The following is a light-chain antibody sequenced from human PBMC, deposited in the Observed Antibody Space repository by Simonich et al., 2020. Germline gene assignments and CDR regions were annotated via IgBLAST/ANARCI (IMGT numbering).Light chain of an antibody. V-gene: IGLV2-23*02. J-gene: IGLJ2*01. CDR1: SSDVGGYNY. CDR3: CSYAGSSTFVV. Sequence: QSALTQPASVSGSPGQSITISCTGTSSDVGGYNYVSWYQQHPGKAPKLMIYDVSKRPPGVSNRFSGSKSGNTASLTISGLQAEDEADYYCCSYAGSSTFVVFGGGTKLTVL. CDR2: DVS.